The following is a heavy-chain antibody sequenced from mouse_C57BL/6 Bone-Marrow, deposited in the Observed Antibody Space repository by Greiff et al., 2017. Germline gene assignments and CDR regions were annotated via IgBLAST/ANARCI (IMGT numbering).Heavy chain of an antibody. D-gene: IGHD2-3*01. Sequence: VQLQESGPGLVQPSQSLSITCTVSGFSLTSYGVHWVRQSPGKGLEWLGVIWSGGSTDYNAAFISRLSISKDNSKSQVFFKMNSLQADDTAIDYCARKSPSGYCGDGCAYWGQGTLVTVSA. CDR3: ARKSPSGYCGDGCAY. V-gene: IGHV2-2*01. J-gene: IGHJ3*01. CDR1: GFSLTSYG. CDR2: IWSGGST.